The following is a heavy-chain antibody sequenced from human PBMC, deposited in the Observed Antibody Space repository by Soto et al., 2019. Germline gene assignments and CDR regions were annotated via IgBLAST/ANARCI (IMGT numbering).Heavy chain of an antibody. Sequence: ASVKVSCKASGYTFTSYGISWVRQAPGQGLEWMGWISAYNGNTNYAQKLQGRVTMTTDTSTSTAYMELRSLRSDDTAVYYCARDCTNGVCIGDSVYYYYGMDVWGQGTTVTVSS. CDR2: ISAYNGNT. V-gene: IGHV1-18*01. J-gene: IGHJ6*02. CDR3: ARDCTNGVCIGDSVYYYYGMDV. CDR1: GYTFTSYG. D-gene: IGHD2-8*01.